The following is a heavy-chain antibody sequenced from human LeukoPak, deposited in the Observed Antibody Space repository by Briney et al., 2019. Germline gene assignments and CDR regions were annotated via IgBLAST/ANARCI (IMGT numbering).Heavy chain of an antibody. CDR3: ARVPGIAAAGTFQYNAFDI. D-gene: IGHD6-13*01. V-gene: IGHV4-31*03. Sequence: SETLSLTCTVSGGSISSGDYYWSWIRQHPGKGLEWIGYIYYSGSTYYNPSLKSRVTISVDTSKNQFSLKLSSVTAADTAVYYCARVPGIAAAGTFQYNAFDIWGQGTMVTVSS. CDR2: IYYSGST. J-gene: IGHJ3*02. CDR1: GGSISSGDYY.